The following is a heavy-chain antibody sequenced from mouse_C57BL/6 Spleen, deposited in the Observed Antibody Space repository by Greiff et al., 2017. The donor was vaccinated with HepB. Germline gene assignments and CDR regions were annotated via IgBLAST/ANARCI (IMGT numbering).Heavy chain of an antibody. J-gene: IGHJ3*01. CDR2: IDPSDSYT. Sequence: QVQLKQPGAELVKPGASVKLSCKASGYTFTSYWMQWVKQRPGQGLEWIGEIDPSDSYTNYNQKYKGKATLTVDTSSSTAYMQLSSLTSEDSAVYYCARGDSSGPFAYWGQGTLVTVSA. D-gene: IGHD3-2*02. V-gene: IGHV1-50*01. CDR1: GYTFTSYW. CDR3: ARGDSSGPFAY.